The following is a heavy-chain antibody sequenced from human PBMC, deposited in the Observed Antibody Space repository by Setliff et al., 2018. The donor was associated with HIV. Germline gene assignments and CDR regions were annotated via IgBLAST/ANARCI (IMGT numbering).Heavy chain of an antibody. V-gene: IGHV3-23*01. CDR2: ISGSGAIT. J-gene: IGHJ4*02. Sequence: GGSLRLSCAASGFTFSSHAMTWVRQAPGQGLEWVSVISGSGAITYYRESVKGRFTVSRDNSNNTVYLQMNSLRAEDTAMYYCAKTQTVITVYGPFDSWGQGTPVTAPQ. D-gene: IGHD4-4*01. CDR1: GFTFSSHA. CDR3: AKTQTVITVYGPFDS.